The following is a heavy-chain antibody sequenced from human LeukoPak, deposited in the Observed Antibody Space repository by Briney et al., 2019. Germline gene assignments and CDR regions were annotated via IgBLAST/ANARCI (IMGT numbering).Heavy chain of an antibody. Sequence: GGSLRLSCAASGFTFRSYWMNWVRQAPGKGLEWVANIKQDGSEKYYVDSVKGRFTISRDNAKNSLYLQMNSLRAEDTAVYYCARDAAISAAGRFDYWGQGTLVTVSS. CDR2: IKQDGSEK. V-gene: IGHV3-7*01. CDR3: ARDAAISAAGRFDY. CDR1: GFTFRSYW. J-gene: IGHJ4*02. D-gene: IGHD6-13*01.